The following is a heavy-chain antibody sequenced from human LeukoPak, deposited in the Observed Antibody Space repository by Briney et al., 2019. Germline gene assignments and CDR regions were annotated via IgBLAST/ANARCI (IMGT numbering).Heavy chain of an antibody. J-gene: IGHJ6*03. CDR1: GGSIQSNTYY. Sequence: SATLSLTCTVSGGSIQSNTYYWGWVRQPPGKGLEWIGSIYYSGNTYYNASLQSRVTMSVDTSKNQFSLKLTSVIAADTAVYYCARQGEPKYYYCYMDVWGKGTTVTISS. V-gene: IGHV4-39*01. D-gene: IGHD1-14*01. CDR2: IYYSGNT. CDR3: ARQGEPKYYYCYMDV.